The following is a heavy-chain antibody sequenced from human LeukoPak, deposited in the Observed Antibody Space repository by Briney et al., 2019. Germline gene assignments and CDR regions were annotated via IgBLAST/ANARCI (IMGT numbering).Heavy chain of an antibody. CDR2: ISGSGDNT. V-gene: IGHV3-23*01. D-gene: IGHD5-12*01. CDR3: AKFFLQYSGYGAFDY. Sequence: PGGSLGLSCAASAFTFSSYAMSWVRQAPGKGLEWVSSISGSGDNTYYGDSVKGRFTISRDNSKNTLYLQMNSLRAEDTAVYYCAKFFLQYSGYGAFDYWGQGTLVTVSS. J-gene: IGHJ4*02. CDR1: AFTFSSYA.